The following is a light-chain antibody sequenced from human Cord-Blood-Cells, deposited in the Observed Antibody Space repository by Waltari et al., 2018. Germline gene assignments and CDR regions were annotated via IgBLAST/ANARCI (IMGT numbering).Light chain of an antibody. CDR3: YSAADKGV. CDR2: KDS. J-gene: IGLJ3*02. V-gene: IGLV3-27*01. CDR1: VLAKKY. Sequence: SYELTQPSSVSVSPGQTARITCSGDVLAKKYARWFQQKPGQAPVLVIYKDSERPSGIPERFSGSSSGTTVTLTISGAQVEDEADYYCYSAADKGVLGGGTKLTVL.